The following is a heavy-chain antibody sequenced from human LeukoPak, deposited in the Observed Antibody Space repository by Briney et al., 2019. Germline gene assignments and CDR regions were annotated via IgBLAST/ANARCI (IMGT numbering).Heavy chain of an antibody. J-gene: IGHJ4*02. Sequence: ASVKVSCKASGYTFTGYYMHWVRQAPGQGLEWMGWINPNSGGTNYAQKFQGRVTMTTDTSISTAYLELSRLRYDDTVVYYCARERGDGYPFDFWGQGALVTVSS. CDR1: GYTFTGYY. D-gene: IGHD5-24*01. CDR3: ARERGDGYPFDF. CDR2: INPNSGGT. V-gene: IGHV1-2*02.